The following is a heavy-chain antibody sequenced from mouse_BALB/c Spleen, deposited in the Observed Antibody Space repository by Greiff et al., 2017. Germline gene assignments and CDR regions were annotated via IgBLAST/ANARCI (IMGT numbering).Heavy chain of an antibody. J-gene: IGHJ4*01. CDR2: ISSGGSYT. CDR3: ARETGTTYAMDY. V-gene: IGHV5-9-4*01. Sequence: DVQLVESGGGLVKPGGSLKLSCAASGFTFSSYAMSWVRQSPEKRLEWVAEISSGGSYTYYPDTVTGRFTISRDNAKNTLYLEMSSLRSEDTAMYYCARETGTTYAMDYWGQGTSVTVSS. D-gene: IGHD4-1*01. CDR1: GFTFSSYA.